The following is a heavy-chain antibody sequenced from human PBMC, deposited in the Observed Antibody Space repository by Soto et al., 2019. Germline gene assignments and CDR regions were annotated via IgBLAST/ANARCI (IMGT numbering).Heavy chain of an antibody. D-gene: IGHD2-21*01. V-gene: IGHV4-4*02. J-gene: IGHJ4*02. CDR2: IHHTGGT. Sequence: QVQLRQSGPGLVKPSGTLSLTCFVSGTSISSTYWWTWVRQSPGKGLEWIGEIHHTGGTNYNPAPKQPLTISVDKTNYQLSLRLTSVTASDSAICYCATLPARVVGSLAEFSSGGRGSLVTVSS. CDR3: ATLPARVVGSLAEFSS. CDR1: GTSISSTYW.